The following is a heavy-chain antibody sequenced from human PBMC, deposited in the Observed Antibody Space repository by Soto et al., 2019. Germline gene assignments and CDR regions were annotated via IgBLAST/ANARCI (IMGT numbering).Heavy chain of an antibody. CDR1: GGSISSYS. D-gene: IGHD4-4*01. CDR2: IFYTGST. CDR3: ARGMTTVTTLDY. J-gene: IGHJ4*02. Sequence: PSETLSLTCTVSGGSISSYSWSWIRQPPGKGLEWIGDIFYTGSTNYNPSLKSRVTISVDTSKNQFSLKLSSVTAADTAVYYCARGMTTVTTLDYWGQGTLVTVSS. V-gene: IGHV4-59*01.